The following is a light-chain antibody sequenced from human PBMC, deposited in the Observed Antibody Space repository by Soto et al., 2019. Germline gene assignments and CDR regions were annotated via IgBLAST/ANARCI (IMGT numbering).Light chain of an antibody. V-gene: IGKV3-20*01. CDR3: HQYASSFGA. J-gene: IGKJ1*01. Sequence: EIVLTQSPGTLSLSPGERATLSCRASQSVRSSLAWYQQKPGLAPTLLISDASSRASGVPDRFSGSGSGTNFALTISRLEPEDFALYYCHQYASSFGAFGQGTKVDIK. CDR2: DAS. CDR1: QSVRSS.